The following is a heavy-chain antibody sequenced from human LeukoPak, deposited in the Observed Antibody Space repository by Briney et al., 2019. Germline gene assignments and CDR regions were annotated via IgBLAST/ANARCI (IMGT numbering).Heavy chain of an antibody. D-gene: IGHD5-12*01. CDR3: AKDRPTWPIDY. V-gene: IGHV3-23*01. CDR2: ISTSGGNT. J-gene: IGHJ4*02. Sequence: GGSLRLSCAASGFTFSSYSMSWVRQAPGKGLEWVSAISTSGGNTYYADSMKGRFTISRDNSKNTLYLQMNSLRVEDTAVYYCAKDRPTWPIDYWGQGTLVTVSP. CDR1: GFTFSSYS.